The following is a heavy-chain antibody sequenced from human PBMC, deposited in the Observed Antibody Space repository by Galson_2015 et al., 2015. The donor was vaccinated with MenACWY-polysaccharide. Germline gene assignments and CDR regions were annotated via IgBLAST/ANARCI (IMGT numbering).Heavy chain of an antibody. V-gene: IGHV3-33*01. CDR1: GSRLSNSG. Sequence: LRLSCSASGSRLSNSGMHWVRQAPGKGLEWVAVIQYDGSNKVYADSVKGRFTISRDNSKNTVFLEMNTLGVEDTAVYYCAREGSRIVFHAFDIWGQGTMVTVSS. CDR3: AREGSRIVFHAFDI. D-gene: IGHD2-2*01. CDR2: IQYDGSNK. J-gene: IGHJ3*02.